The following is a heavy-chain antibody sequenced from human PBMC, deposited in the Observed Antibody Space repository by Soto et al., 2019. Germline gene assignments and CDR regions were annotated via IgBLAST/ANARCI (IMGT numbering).Heavy chain of an antibody. V-gene: IGHV3-66*01. CDR3: ARARRAADGMDV. CDR2: IYSGGST. Sequence: EVQLVESGGGLVQPGGSLRLSCAASGFTVSSNYMSWVRQAPGKGLEWVSVIYSGGSTYYADTVKGRFTISRDNSKNTLNLPMNSLSAGATAVYYCARARRAADGMDVWGPGTTVTVSS. J-gene: IGHJ6*02. D-gene: IGHD2-15*01. CDR1: GFTVSSNY.